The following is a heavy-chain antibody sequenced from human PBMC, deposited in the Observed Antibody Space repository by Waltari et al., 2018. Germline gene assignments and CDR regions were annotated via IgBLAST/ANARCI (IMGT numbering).Heavy chain of an antibody. CDR3: AKDIAWFGLESYFDY. J-gene: IGHJ4*02. V-gene: IGHV3-9*01. D-gene: IGHD3-10*01. Sequence: QAPGKGLEWVSGISWNSGSIGYADSVKGRFTISRDNAKNSLYLQMNSLRAEDTALYYCAKDIAWFGLESYFDYWGQGTLVTVSS. CDR2: ISWNSGSI.